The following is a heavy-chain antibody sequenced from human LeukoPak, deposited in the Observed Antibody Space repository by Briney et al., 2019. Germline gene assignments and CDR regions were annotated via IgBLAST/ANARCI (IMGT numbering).Heavy chain of an antibody. CDR3: AGLAGSGNRDY. J-gene: IGHJ4*02. Sequence: GGSLSLSCAASGFTFSSYGMNWVRQAPGKGLEWVSYISSSSSTIYYADSVKGRFTISRDNAKNSLYLQMNSLRAEDTAVYYCAGLAGSGNRDYWGQGTLVTVSS. D-gene: IGHD2-15*01. V-gene: IGHV3-48*01. CDR2: ISSSSSTI. CDR1: GFTFSSYG.